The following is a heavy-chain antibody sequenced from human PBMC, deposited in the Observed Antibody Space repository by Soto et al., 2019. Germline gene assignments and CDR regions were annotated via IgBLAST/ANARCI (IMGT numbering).Heavy chain of an antibody. CDR3: ARRERAAGTDWWFDP. D-gene: IGHD6-13*01. Sequence: QLQLQESGPGLVKPSETLSLTCTVSGGSISRSSFHWGWIRQPPGKGLEWIGSIYYSGSTYYSPSLKTRVTTSVDTSKNQFSLKLSSVTAADTAVYYCARRERAAGTDWWFDPWGQGTLVTVSS. V-gene: IGHV4-39*01. CDR2: IYYSGST. J-gene: IGHJ5*02. CDR1: GGSISRSSFH.